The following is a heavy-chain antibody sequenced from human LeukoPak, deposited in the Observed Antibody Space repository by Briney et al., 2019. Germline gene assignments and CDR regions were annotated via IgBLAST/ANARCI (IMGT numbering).Heavy chain of an antibody. J-gene: IGHJ4*02. CDR1: GFSFSSYS. D-gene: IGHD6-19*01. Sequence: EGSLRLSCAASGFSFSSYSMNWVRQAPGKGLELISAISVDGETALYADSVKGRFIISRDNSKNTLYLQMNSLRAEDTAVYYCAQGYLSGWYPHWGQGSLVSVSS. CDR3: AQGYLSGWYPH. CDR2: ISVDGETA. V-gene: IGHV3-23*01.